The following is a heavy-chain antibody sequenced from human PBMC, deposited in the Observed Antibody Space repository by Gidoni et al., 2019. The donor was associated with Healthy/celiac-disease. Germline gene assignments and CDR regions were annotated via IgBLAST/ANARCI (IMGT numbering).Heavy chain of an antibody. CDR3: ASKGDYVWGSYRYYTFFDY. J-gene: IGHJ4*02. CDR2: IYYSGST. D-gene: IGHD3-16*02. V-gene: IGHV4-39*01. Sequence: QLQLQESGPGLGKHSQTLPLTCTVSGGSISRSRYYWGWIRPPPGKGLEWIGSIYYSGSTYYNPSLKSRVTLSVYTSKHQSSLKLSSVTAADTAVYYCASKGDYVWGSYRYYTFFDYWGQGTLVTVSS. CDR1: GGSISRSRYY.